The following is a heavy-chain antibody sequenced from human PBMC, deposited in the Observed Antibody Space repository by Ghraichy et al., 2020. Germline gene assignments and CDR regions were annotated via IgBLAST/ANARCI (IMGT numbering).Heavy chain of an antibody. V-gene: IGHV2-5*02. J-gene: IGHJ4*02. CDR2: IYWDDDE. CDR1: GFSLNTSGVG. Sequence: SGPTLVKPTQTLTLTCTFAGFSLNTSGVGVGWVRQPPGKALEFLALIYWDDDERYNTSLKSRLTINKDTSKNQVVLTVTQMDPVNTGTYYCAHVFFVSDYTTSRYHFDSWGQGTLVTVSS. CDR3: AHVFFVSDYTTSRYHFDS. D-gene: IGHD3-3*01.